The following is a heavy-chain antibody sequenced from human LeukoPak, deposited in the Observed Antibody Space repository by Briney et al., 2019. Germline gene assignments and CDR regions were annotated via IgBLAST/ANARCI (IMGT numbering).Heavy chain of an antibody. CDR3: ARERYCSSTSCYDAFDI. CDR2: INHSGST. J-gene: IGHJ3*02. CDR1: GGSFSGYY. Sequence: NPSETLSLTCAVYGGSFSGYYWSWIRQPPGKGLEWIGEINHSGSTNYNPSLKSRVTISVDTSKNQFSLKLSSVTAADTAVYYCARERYCSSTSCYDAFDIWGQGTMVTVSS. D-gene: IGHD2-2*01. V-gene: IGHV4-34*01.